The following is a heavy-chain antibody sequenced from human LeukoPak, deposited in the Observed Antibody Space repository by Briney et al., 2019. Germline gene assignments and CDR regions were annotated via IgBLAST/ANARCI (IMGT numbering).Heavy chain of an antibody. CDR1: GGSISSGGYY. D-gene: IGHD6-19*01. J-gene: IGHJ6*02. CDR3: AREGSGWYGDTNYGMDV. Sequence: PSQTLSLTCTVSGGSISSGGYYWSWIRQHPGTGLEWIGYIYYSGSAYYNPSLKSRVTISVDTSENQFSLKLSSVTAADTAVYYCAREGSGWYGDTNYGMDVWGQGTTVTVSS. V-gene: IGHV4-31*03. CDR2: IYYSGSA.